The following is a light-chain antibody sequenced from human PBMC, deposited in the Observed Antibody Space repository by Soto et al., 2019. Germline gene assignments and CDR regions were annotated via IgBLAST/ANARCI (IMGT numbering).Light chain of an antibody. Sequence: IVVTQCPGTLSLSPVQIATLSFIASQRVGGNYLAWYHQVPGQAPRLLIHGASNRATGIPDRFNGSGSGTDFTLTISRLEPEDSAVYYCQQYDTLPRTFGQGTKVDIK. V-gene: IGKV3-20*01. CDR2: GAS. CDR3: QQYDTLPRT. CDR1: QRVGGNY. J-gene: IGKJ1*01.